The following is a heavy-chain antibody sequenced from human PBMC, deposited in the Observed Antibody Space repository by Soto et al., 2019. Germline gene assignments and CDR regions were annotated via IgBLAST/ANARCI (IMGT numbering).Heavy chain of an antibody. CDR1: SGSISSSNW. CDR3: ARATVTPYYFDY. CDR2: IYHSGST. D-gene: IGHD4-17*01. J-gene: IGHJ4*02. Sequence: SETLSLTCAVSSGSISSSNWWSWVRQPPGKGLEWIGEIYHSGSTNYNPSLKSRVTISVDKSKNQFSLKLSSVTAADTAVYYCARATVTPYYFDYWGQGTLVTVSS. V-gene: IGHV4-4*02.